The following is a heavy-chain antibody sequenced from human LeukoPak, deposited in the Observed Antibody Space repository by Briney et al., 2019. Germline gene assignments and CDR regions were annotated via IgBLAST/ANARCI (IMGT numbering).Heavy chain of an antibody. V-gene: IGHV4-59*01. CDR3: ARALEDSSGYYYRWFDP. CDR1: GXSISSYY. J-gene: IGHJ5*02. Sequence: KPSETLSLTCTVSGXSISSYYWSWIRQPPGKGLEWIGYIYYSGSTNYNPSLKSRVTISVDTSKNQFSLKLSSVTAADTAVYYCARALEDSSGYYYRWFDPWGQGTLVTVSS. CDR2: IYYSGST. D-gene: IGHD3-22*01.